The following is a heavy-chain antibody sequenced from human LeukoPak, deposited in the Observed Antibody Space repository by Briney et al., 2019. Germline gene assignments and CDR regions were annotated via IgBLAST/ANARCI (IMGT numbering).Heavy chain of an antibody. J-gene: IGHJ6*02. D-gene: IGHD6-13*01. CDR3: ASGDEQQLVGDCYYGMDV. CDR2: ISAYNGNT. CDR1: GYTFTSYG. Sequence: GASVKVSCKASGYTFTSYGISWVRQAPGQGLEWMGWISAYNGNTNYAQKLQGRVTMTTDTSTSTAYMELRSLRSDDTAVYYCASGDEQQLVGDCYYGMDVWGQGTTVTVSS. V-gene: IGHV1-18*01.